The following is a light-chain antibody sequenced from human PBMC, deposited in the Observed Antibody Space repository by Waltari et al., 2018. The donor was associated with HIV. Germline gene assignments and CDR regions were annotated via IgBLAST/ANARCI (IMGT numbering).Light chain of an antibody. Sequence: EIVLTQSPGTLSLSPGERATLSCRASQSVSRSYLAWYQQKPGQAPRLLFYGGSSRATGTPDRFSGSGSGTDFTLTINRLEPEDFAVYYCQQYDGSSTFGGGTKVEIK. V-gene: IGKV3-20*01. CDR1: QSVSRSY. CDR3: QQYDGSST. CDR2: GGS. J-gene: IGKJ4*01.